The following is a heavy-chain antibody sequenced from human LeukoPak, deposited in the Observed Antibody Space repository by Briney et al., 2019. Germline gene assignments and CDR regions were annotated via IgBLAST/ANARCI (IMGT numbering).Heavy chain of an antibody. CDR2: IKQDGSEK. D-gene: IGHD4-17*01. CDR3: ARSFGSVTTIGGYYFDY. J-gene: IGHJ4*02. Sequence: GGSLRLSCAASGFTFSTYWMSWVRQAPGKGLEWVANIKQDGSEKYYVDSVKGRFTISRDNAKNSLYLQMNSLSAEDTAVYYCARSFGSVTTIGGYYFDYWGQGTLVTVSS. V-gene: IGHV3-7*01. CDR1: GFTFSTYW.